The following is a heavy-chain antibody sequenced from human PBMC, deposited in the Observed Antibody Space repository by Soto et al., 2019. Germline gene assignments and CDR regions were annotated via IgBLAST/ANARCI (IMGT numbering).Heavy chain of an antibody. D-gene: IGHD3-22*01. Sequence: GGSLRLSCTASGFSFGDYAMSWVRQAPGKGLEWVGFIRSRVYGGTPQYAASVEGRFTISRDDSKSIAYLQMNSLKTEDTAVYYCTTLLEYYYDSRNYHPANWGQGTLVTVSS. CDR2: IRSRVYGGTP. CDR3: TTLLEYYYDSRNYHPAN. J-gene: IGHJ4*02. V-gene: IGHV3-49*04. CDR1: GFSFGDYA.